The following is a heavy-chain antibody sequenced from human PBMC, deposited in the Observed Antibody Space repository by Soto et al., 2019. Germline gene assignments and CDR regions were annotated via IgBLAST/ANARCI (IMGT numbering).Heavy chain of an antibody. Sequence: QVQLVQSGAEVKKPGASVKVSCKASRYTFTDYYMHWVRQSPGQGLEWMGWINLNSGLTKFPQKFPGRVIMTRDTSISTVYMELSRLTSDDPAVYYCARVGLTTLELATTYWGQGTLVTVSS. J-gene: IGHJ4*02. D-gene: IGHD5-12*01. CDR3: ARVGLTTLELATTY. CDR2: INLNSGLT. CDR1: RYTFTDYY. V-gene: IGHV1-2*02.